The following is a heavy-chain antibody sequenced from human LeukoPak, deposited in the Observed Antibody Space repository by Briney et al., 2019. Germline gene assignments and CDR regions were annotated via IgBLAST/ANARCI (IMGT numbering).Heavy chain of an antibody. CDR1: GFTFDDYG. J-gene: IGHJ4*02. V-gene: IGHV3-74*01. CDR2: INSVGSST. Sequence: GGSLRLSCAASGFTFDDYGMSLVRQAPGKGLVGVSCINSVGSSTSYADSVKGRFTISRDNAKNTLYLQMNSLRAEDAAVYYCARERTSGWDAFDFWGQGTLVTVSS. D-gene: IGHD6-19*01. CDR3: ARERTSGWDAFDF.